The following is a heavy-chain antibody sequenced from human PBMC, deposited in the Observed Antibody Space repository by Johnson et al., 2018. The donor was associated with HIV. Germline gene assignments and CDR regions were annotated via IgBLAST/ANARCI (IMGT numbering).Heavy chain of an antibody. J-gene: IGHJ3*01. Sequence: MQLVESGGGVVRPGGSLRLSCTASGFTFDDYGMNWVRQVPGQGLEWVSGINWNGGSTSYADSVKGRFTISRDNAKNSLYLQMNSLRAEDTAVYYCAKERTAMVTPFDAWGQGTRVTVSS. V-gene: IGHV3-20*04. D-gene: IGHD5-18*01. CDR1: GFTFDDYG. CDR3: AKERTAMVTPFDA. CDR2: INWNGGST.